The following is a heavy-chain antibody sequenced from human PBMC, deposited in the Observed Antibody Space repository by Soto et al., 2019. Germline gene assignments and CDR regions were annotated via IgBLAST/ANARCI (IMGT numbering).Heavy chain of an antibody. CDR2: IYHSGST. Sequence: SETLSLTCSVSGGSINSGRSSWNWIRQSPGKGLEWIASIYHSGSTYYNPSLKSRVSISVDRPENQFSLKLSSVTAADTAVYYCARVVRKKGGYFDYWGQGTLVTVSS. CDR1: GGSINSGRSS. J-gene: IGHJ4*02. CDR3: ARVVRKKGGYFDY. D-gene: IGHD3-16*01. V-gene: IGHV4-30-2*06.